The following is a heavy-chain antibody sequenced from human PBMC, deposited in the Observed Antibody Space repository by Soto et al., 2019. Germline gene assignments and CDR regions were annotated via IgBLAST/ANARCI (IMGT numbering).Heavy chain of an antibody. Sequence: GGSLRLSCAASGFTFSSYGMHWVRQAPGKGLEWVAVISYDGSNKYYADSVKGRFTITRDNSKNTLYLQMNSLRAEDTAVYYCAKDQLFDWLCDYWGQGTLVTVSS. CDR1: GFTFSSYG. CDR2: ISYDGSNK. V-gene: IGHV3-30*18. D-gene: IGHD3-9*01. J-gene: IGHJ4*02. CDR3: AKDQLFDWLCDY.